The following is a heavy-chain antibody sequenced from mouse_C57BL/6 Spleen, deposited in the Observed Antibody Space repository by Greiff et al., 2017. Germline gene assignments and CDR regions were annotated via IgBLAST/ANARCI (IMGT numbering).Heavy chain of an antibody. CDR2: FHPYNDDT. Sequence: VKLMESGAELVKPGASVKMSCKASGYTFTTYPIEWMKQNHGKSLEWIGNFHPYNDDTKYNEKFKGKATLTVEKSSSTVYLELSRLTSDDSAVYYGDRRGSSRYYAMDYWGQGTSVTVSS. CDR1: GYTFTTYP. V-gene: IGHV1-47*01. D-gene: IGHD1-1*01. J-gene: IGHJ4*01. CDR3: DRRGSSRYYAMDY.